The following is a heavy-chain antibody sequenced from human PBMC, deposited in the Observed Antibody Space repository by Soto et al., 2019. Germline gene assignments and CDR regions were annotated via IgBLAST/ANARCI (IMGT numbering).Heavy chain of an antibody. CDR3: AKDPPNYYGSGTFPYI. CDR1: GFTFSSYG. J-gene: IGHJ4*02. V-gene: IGHV3-30*18. Sequence: QVQLVESGGGVVQPGRSLRLSCAASGFTFSSYGMHWVRQAPGKGLEWVAVISYDGSNKYYADSVKGRFTISRDNSKNPLYLQMNSLRAEDTAVYYCAKDPPNYYGSGTFPYIWGQGTLVTVSS. CDR2: ISYDGSNK. D-gene: IGHD3-10*01.